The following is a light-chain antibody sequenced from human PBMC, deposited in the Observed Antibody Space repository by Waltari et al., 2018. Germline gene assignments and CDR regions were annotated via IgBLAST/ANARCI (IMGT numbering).Light chain of an antibody. J-gene: IGKJ1*01. CDR3: QHYNSYSCT. CDR1: QSISAW. Sequence: DIQMTQSPSTLSASVGDRVTITCRASQSISAWLAWYQQKPGKAPKLLIYDPSNLESGVPSRFSGSGSGTEFTLTISSLQPDDFATYYCQHYNSYSCTFGQGTKVEIK. CDR2: DPS. V-gene: IGKV1-5*01.